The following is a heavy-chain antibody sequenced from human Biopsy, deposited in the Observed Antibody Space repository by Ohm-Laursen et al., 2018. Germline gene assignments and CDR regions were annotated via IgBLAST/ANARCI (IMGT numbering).Heavy chain of an antibody. CDR2: VSHNGGT. Sequence: SETLSLTCAVYGGSFSNDYWTWIRQSPGKGLEWIGEVSHNGGTNYNPSLKARVSISMDTSKNQFSLNLTSVTAADTALYYCARGKRGPVAIPRDNPNRIRGWFDPRGPGTLVTVSS. J-gene: IGHJ5*02. V-gene: IGHV4-34*01. CDR3: ARGKRGPVAIPRDNPNRIRGWFDP. D-gene: IGHD2-21*01. CDR1: GGSFSNDY.